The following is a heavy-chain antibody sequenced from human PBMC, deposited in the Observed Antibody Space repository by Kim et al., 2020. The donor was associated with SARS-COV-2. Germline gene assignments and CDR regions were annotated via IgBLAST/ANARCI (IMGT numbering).Heavy chain of an antibody. D-gene: IGHD3-22*01. Sequence: SETLSLTCTVSGGSISGYYWSWIRQPPGKGLEWIGYVYYSASSNYNPSLKSRVTISVDMSKNQFSLKLTSVSAADTAVYYCARDNYDYNGYYHFDYWGQGTLVTVSS. CDR3: ARDNYDYNGYYHFDY. CDR2: VYYSASS. V-gene: IGHV4-59*13. CDR1: GGSISGYY. J-gene: IGHJ4*02.